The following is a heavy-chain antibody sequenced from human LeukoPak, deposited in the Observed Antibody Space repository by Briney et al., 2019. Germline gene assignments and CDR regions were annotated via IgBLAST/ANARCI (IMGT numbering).Heavy chain of an antibody. D-gene: IGHD6-19*01. CDR3: ARAGSYYYYYMDV. Sequence: GGSLRLSCAASGFYFSSYWMHWVRQAPGKGLVWVSRINSDGSSTSYADSVEGRFTISRDNAKNTLYLQMNSLRAEDTAVYYCARAGSYYYYYMDVWGKGTTVTVSS. CDR2: INSDGSST. J-gene: IGHJ6*03. V-gene: IGHV3-74*01. CDR1: GFYFSSYW.